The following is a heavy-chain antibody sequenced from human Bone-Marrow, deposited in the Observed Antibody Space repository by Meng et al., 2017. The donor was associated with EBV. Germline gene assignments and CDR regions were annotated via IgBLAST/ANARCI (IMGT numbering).Heavy chain of an antibody. J-gene: IGHJ4*02. CDR1: GYTFTSYG. CDR2: ITAYNGLT. D-gene: IGHD5-12*01. CDR3: ARNPRSEYSGYDY. Sequence: QVQLVQSGAEVKKPGASVKIPCKASGYTFTSYGVTWVRQAPGQGLEWMGWITAYNGLTRYEQKFQGRVMLTTDTSTTTAYMELRSLTFDDTAVYYCARNPRSEYSGYDYWGQGTLVTVSS. V-gene: IGHV1-18*01.